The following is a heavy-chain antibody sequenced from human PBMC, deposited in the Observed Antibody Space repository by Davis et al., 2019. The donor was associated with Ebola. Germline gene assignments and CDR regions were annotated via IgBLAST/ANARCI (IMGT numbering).Heavy chain of an antibody. D-gene: IGHD3-22*01. CDR3: AKDDHYDLDY. CDR2: ISNDGSST. J-gene: IGHJ4*02. Sequence: HTGGSLRLSCAASGFTFSSYWMHWVRQAPGKGLVWVSRISNDGSSTSYADSVKGRFTISRDNSRNTLYLQMSDLNADDTAVYYCAKDDHYDLDYWGQGTLVTVSS. V-gene: IGHV3-74*01. CDR1: GFTFSSYW.